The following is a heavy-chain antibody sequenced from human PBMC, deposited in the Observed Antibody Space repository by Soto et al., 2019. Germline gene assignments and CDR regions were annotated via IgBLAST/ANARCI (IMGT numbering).Heavy chain of an antibody. V-gene: IGHV3-74*01. CDR1: GFTFSSYW. Sequence: PGGSLRLSCAASGFTFSSYWMHWVRQVPGKGLLWVSRIDEYGSTINYADSVKGRFTISRDNARNTSYLEMNSLRAEDTALYYCTRDIGGKGAYWGPGTLVTVSS. D-gene: IGHD3-10*01. CDR3: TRDIGGKGAY. J-gene: IGHJ4*02. CDR2: IDEYGSTI.